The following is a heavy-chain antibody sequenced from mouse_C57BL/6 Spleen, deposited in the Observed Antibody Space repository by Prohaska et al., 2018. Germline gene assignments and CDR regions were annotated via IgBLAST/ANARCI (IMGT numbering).Heavy chain of an antibody. J-gene: IGHJ4*01. V-gene: IGHV10-3*01. CDR3: VRQGGYAMDY. Sequence: EVQLVESGGGLVQPKGSLKLSCAASGFTFNTYAMHWVRQATGKGLEWVARIRSKSNNYATYYADSVKDRFTISRDDSEGMLYLQMNNLKTEDTAMYYCVRQGGYAMDYWGQGTSVTVSS. CDR2: IRSKSNNYAT. CDR1: GFTFNTYA.